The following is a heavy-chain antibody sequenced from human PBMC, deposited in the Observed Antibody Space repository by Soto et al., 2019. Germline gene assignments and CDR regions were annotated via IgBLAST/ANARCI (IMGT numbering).Heavy chain of an antibody. D-gene: IGHD3-10*01. CDR2: IYWDDDK. J-gene: IGHJ4*02. Sequence: QITLKESGPTLVKPTQTLTLTCTFSGFSLSTSGVGVGWIRQPPGKALEWLALIYWDDDKRYSPSLKSRLTIPKDTSKNQVVLTMTNMDPVDTATYYCAHSWYYGSGSYHNYFDYWGQGTLVTVSS. CDR1: GFSLSTSGVG. V-gene: IGHV2-5*02. CDR3: AHSWYYGSGSYHNYFDY.